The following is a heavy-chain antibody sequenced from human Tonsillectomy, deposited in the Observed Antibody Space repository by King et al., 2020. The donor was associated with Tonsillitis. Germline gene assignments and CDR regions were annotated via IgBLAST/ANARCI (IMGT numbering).Heavy chain of an antibody. Sequence: VQLVESGGGLVQPGGSLRLSCAASGFTFSTYNLNWVRLAPGKGLEWVSSISSRSSTIQYADSVKGRFTISRDNAKNSLYLEMNSLRAEDTAVYYCARXXGGXYXXXAXXIXGQGTMVSVSS. CDR3: ARXXGGXYXXXAXXI. CDR1: GFTFSTYN. CDR2: ISSRSSTI. D-gene: IGHD1-26*01. V-gene: IGHV3-48*01. J-gene: IGHJ3*02.